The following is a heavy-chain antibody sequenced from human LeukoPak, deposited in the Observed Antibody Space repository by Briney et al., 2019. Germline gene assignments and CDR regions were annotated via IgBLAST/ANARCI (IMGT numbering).Heavy chain of an antibody. V-gene: IGHV3-21*01. CDR2: ISSSSSYI. Sequence: GGSLRLSCAASGFTFSSYSMNWVRQAPGKGLEWVSSISSSSSYIYYADSVKGRFTISRDNAKNSLYLQMNSLRAEDTAVYYCARDLKAGYCSGGSCSQGGHYWGQGTLVTVSS. CDR3: ARDLKAGYCSGGSCSQGGHY. D-gene: IGHD2-15*01. CDR1: GFTFSSYS. J-gene: IGHJ4*02.